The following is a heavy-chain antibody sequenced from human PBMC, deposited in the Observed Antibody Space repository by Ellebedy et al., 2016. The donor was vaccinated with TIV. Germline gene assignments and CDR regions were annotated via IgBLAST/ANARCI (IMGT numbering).Heavy chain of an antibody. Sequence: ASVKVSCXVSGYTLTELSMHWVRQAPGKGLEWMGGFDPEDGETIYAQKFQGRVTMTEDTSTDTAYMELRSLRSDDTAVYYCASVPFDYWGQGTLVTVSS. CDR2: FDPEDGET. CDR3: ASVPFDY. CDR1: GYTLTELS. V-gene: IGHV1-24*01. D-gene: IGHD6-6*01. J-gene: IGHJ4*02.